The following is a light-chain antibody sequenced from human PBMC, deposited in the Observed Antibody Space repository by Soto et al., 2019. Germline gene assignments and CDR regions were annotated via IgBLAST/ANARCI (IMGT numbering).Light chain of an antibody. Sequence: CVLTQPGSVSGSAGQSVTISYTGTSSDVGGYNYVSWYQQHPGKAPKLMIYDVSKRPSGVPDRFSGSKSGNTASLTISGLQAEDEADYYCCSYAGSYTSRVFGTGTKVTVL. CDR2: DVS. CDR1: SSDVGGYNY. CDR3: CSYAGSYTSRV. J-gene: IGLJ1*01. V-gene: IGLV2-11*01.